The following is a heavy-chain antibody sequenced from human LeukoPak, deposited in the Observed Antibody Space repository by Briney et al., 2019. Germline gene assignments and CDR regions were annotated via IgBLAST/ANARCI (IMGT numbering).Heavy chain of an antibody. CDR2: IKQDGSEK. CDR3: AREMATKGVPLHFDY. V-gene: IGHV3-7*01. CDR1: GFTFSSYW. J-gene: IGHJ4*02. D-gene: IGHD5-24*01. Sequence: HPGGSLRLSCAASGFTFSSYWMSWVRQAPGKGLEWVANIKQDGSEKYYVDSVKGRFTISRDNAKNSLYLQMNSLRAEDTAAYYCAREMATKGVPLHFDYWGQGTLVTVSS.